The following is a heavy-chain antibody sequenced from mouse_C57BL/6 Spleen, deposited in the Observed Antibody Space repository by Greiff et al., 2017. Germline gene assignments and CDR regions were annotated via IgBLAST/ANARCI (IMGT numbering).Heavy chain of an antibody. Sequence: QVQLQQPGAELVKPGASVKMSCKASGYTFTSYWITWVKQRPGQGLEWIGDIYPGRGSTNYNEKFKSQATLTVDTSSSTAYMQLSSLSSEDSAVFYCARSLAYYSNPCSYFDDWGQGTTLTVSS. V-gene: IGHV1-55*01. CDR1: GYTFTSYW. CDR2: IYPGRGST. CDR3: ARSLAYYSNPCSYFDD. D-gene: IGHD2-5*01. J-gene: IGHJ2*01.